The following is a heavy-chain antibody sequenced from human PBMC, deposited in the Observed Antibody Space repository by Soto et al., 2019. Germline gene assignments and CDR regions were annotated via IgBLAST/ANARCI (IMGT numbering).Heavy chain of an antibody. CDR3: ARGAIVVVPAAIRSGGNWFDP. Sequence: SETLSLTCAVYGGSFSGYYWSWIRQPPGKGLEWIGEINHSGSTNYNPSLNSRVTISVDTSKNQFSLKLSSVTAADTAVYYCARGAIVVVPAAIRSGGNWFDPWGQGTLVTVSS. V-gene: IGHV4-34*01. J-gene: IGHJ5*02. D-gene: IGHD2-2*01. CDR1: GGSFSGYY. CDR2: INHSGST.